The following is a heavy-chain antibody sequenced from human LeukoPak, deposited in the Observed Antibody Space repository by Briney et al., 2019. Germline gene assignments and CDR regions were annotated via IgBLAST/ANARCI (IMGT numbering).Heavy chain of an antibody. Sequence: SGTLSLTCAVSGGSISSSNWWSGVRQPPGKGLGWIGEIYHSGSTNYNPSLKSRVTISVDKSKNQFSLKLSSVTAADTAVYYCARDPNYYGSGSRLSWFDPWGQGTLVTVSS. CDR3: ARDPNYYGSGSRLSWFDP. CDR2: IYHSGST. CDR1: GGSISSSNW. D-gene: IGHD3-10*01. V-gene: IGHV4-4*02. J-gene: IGHJ5*02.